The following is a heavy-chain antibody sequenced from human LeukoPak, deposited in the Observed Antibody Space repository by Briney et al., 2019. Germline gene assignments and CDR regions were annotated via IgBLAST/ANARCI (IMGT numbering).Heavy chain of an antibody. D-gene: IGHD1-26*01. CDR1: GSSFSRFT. V-gene: IGHV3-21*06. J-gene: IGHJ5*02. CDR3: ARVTSGSYSEIDL. Sequence: LGGSLRLSCAASGSSFSRFTMTWVRQPPGQGLEWVSSISSSTDYIYYADSAKGRFTVSRDNAKNSLHLEMSSLRAEDTAVYYCARVTSGSYSEIDLWGQGTLVIVSS. CDR2: ISSSTDYI.